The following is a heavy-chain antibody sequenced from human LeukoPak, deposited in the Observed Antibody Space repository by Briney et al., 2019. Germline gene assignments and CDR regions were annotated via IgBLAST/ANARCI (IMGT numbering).Heavy chain of an antibody. CDR1: GFTFSSYS. Sequence: PGGSLRLSCAASGFTFSSYSMNWVRQAPGKGLEWVSSISSSSSFIYYADSVKGRFTISRDNAKNSLYLQMNSLRAEDAAVYYCARERETAMVTFFDYWGQGTLVTVSS. J-gene: IGHJ4*02. D-gene: IGHD5-18*01. CDR3: ARERETAMVTFFDY. V-gene: IGHV3-21*01. CDR2: ISSSSSFI.